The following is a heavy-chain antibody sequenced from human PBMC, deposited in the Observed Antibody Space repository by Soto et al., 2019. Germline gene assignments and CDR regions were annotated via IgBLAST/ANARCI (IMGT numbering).Heavy chain of an antibody. D-gene: IGHD3-3*01. J-gene: IGHJ6*02. V-gene: IGHV4-34*01. CDR1: GGSFSGYC. CDR3: ARGYYDFWSGYWAYYYYGMDV. Sequence: PSEALSLTCAVYGGSFSGYCWSWIRQPPGKGLEWIGEINHSGITNYNPSLKSRVTISVDTAKNQFSLKLSSVTAADTAVYYCARGYYDFWSGYWAYYYYGMDVWGQGTTV. CDR2: INHSGIT.